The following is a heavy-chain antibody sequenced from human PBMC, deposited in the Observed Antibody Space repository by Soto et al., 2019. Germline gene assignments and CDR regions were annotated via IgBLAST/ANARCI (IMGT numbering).Heavy chain of an antibody. CDR2: IKSKTDGGTT. CDR1: GFTFSNAW. Sequence: GGSLRLSCAASGFTFSNAWMSWVRQAPGKGLEWVGRIKSKTDGGTTDYAAPVKGRFTISRDDSKNTLYLQMNSLKTEDTAVYYCTTDGAPFSGCSYGNIDYWGQGTLVTVSS. D-gene: IGHD5-18*01. V-gene: IGHV3-15*01. CDR3: TTDGAPFSGCSYGNIDY. J-gene: IGHJ4*02.